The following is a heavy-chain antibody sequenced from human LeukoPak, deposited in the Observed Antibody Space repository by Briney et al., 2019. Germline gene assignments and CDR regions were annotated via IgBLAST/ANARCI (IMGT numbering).Heavy chain of an antibody. Sequence: PGGSLRLSCAASGFTFDDYTMHWVRHAPGKGLEWVSLISWDGGSTYYADSVKGRFTISRDNSKNSLYLQMNSLRTEDTALYYCAKSTASIHGPNDYWGQGTLVTVSS. J-gene: IGHJ4*02. V-gene: IGHV3-43*01. CDR1: GFTFDDYT. D-gene: IGHD6-6*01. CDR2: ISWDGGST. CDR3: AKSTASIHGPNDY.